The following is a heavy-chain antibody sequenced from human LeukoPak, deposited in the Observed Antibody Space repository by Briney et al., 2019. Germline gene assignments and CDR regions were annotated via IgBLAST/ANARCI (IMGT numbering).Heavy chain of an antibody. J-gene: IGHJ4*02. D-gene: IGHD5-24*01. CDR1: GDSISSTNW. Sequence: SETLSLTCAVSGDSISSTNWWTWVRQSPGKGLEWIGETYHSGTTIYNPSLKSRVAISIDKSKNQFSLKLSSVTAADTAVYYCATQGWLQSEYYFDYWGQGTLVTVSS. V-gene: IGHV4-4*02. CDR2: TYHSGTT. CDR3: ATQGWLQSEYYFDY.